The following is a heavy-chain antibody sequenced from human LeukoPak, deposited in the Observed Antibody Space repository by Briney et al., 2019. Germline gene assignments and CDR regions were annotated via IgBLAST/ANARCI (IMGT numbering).Heavy chain of an antibody. V-gene: IGHV4-39*01. D-gene: IGHD3-22*01. Sequence: PSETPSLTCTVSGGSISSSSYYWGWIRQPPGKGLEWIGSIYYSGSTYYNPSLKSRVTISVDTSKNQFSLKLSSVTAADTAVYYCARVQYYYDSSGYYSGYYYYMDVWGKGTTVTVSS. CDR1: GGSISSSSYY. J-gene: IGHJ6*03. CDR2: IYYSGST. CDR3: ARVQYYYDSSGYYSGYYYYMDV.